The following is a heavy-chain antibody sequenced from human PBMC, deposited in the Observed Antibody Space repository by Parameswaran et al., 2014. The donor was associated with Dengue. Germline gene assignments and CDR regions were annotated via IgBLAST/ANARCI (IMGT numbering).Heavy chain of an antibody. CDR2: ISSSGSTI. CDR3: ARDLQGMSYWYFDL. Sequence: WIRQPPGKGLEWVSYISSSGSTIYYADSVKGRFTISRDNAKNSLYLQMNSLRAEDTAVYYCARDLQGMSYWYFDLWGRGTLVTVSS. J-gene: IGHJ2*01. V-gene: IGHV3-48*03.